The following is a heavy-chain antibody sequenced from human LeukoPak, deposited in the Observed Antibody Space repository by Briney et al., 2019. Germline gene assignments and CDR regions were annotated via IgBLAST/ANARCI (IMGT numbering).Heavy chain of an antibody. CDR3: ARSLLWFGGTTNVDN. V-gene: IGHV4-59*01. D-gene: IGHD3-10*01. Sequence: AETLSLTCTVSGCTISSYYLSWIRQPPGKGLEWIAYIYYSGSTNYNPSLKSRVTISLDTSKNPFSLNLNSLTAADTAVYYCARSLLWFGGTTNVDNWGQGNLGTVSS. CDR1: GCTISSYY. CDR2: IYYSGST. J-gene: IGHJ4*02.